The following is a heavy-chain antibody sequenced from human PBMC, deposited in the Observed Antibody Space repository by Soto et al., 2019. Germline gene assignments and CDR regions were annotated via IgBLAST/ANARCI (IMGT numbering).Heavy chain of an antibody. Sequence: SETLSLTCAVYGGSLVGYYCIFIRHPPFKWLEWIVEIKHSGSPTYNPSLKSRVTISVDTSKNQFSLKLGSVTAADTAVYYCATYQGTCSRTNCYGAFDIWGQGTMVTVSS. CDR1: GGSLVGYY. D-gene: IGHD2-2*01. J-gene: IGHJ3*02. CDR2: IKHSGSP. CDR3: ATYQGTCSRTNCYGAFDI. V-gene: IGHV4-34*01.